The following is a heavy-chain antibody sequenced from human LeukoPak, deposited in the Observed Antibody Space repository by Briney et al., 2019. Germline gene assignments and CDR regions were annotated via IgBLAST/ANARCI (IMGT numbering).Heavy chain of an antibody. CDR1: GFTVSSNY. CDR3: ARTVSSWYVYYFDY. D-gene: IGHD6-13*01. Sequence: GGSLRLSCAASGFTVSSNYMSWVRQAPGKGLEWVSVIYSGGSTYYADSVKGRFTISRDNSKNTLYLQMNSLRAEDTAVYYCARTVSSWYVYYFDYWAQEPLVTVSS. CDR2: IYSGGST. V-gene: IGHV3-66*02. J-gene: IGHJ4*02.